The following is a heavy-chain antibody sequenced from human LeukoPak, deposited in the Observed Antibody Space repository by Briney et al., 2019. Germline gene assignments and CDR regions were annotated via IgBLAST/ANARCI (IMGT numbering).Heavy chain of an antibody. Sequence: GGSLRLSCAASGFTFSDYYMSWIRQAPGKGLEGVSYISSSGSTIYYADSVKGRFTISRDNAKNSLYLQMNSLRAEDTAVYYCARSSGLVHNPPNWFDPWGQGTLVTVSS. CDR2: ISSSGSTI. J-gene: IGHJ5*02. CDR3: ARSSGLVHNPPNWFDP. CDR1: GFTFSDYY. D-gene: IGHD6-19*01. V-gene: IGHV3-11*01.